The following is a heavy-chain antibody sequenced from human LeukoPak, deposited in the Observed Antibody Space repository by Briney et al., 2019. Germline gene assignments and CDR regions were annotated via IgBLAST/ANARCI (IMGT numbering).Heavy chain of an antibody. CDR1: GFTFDDYA. CDR3: AKEFGEGYGDDYYYYGMDV. J-gene: IGHJ6*02. V-gene: IGHV3-9*01. Sequence: GGSLGLSCAASGFTFDDYAMHWVRQAPGKGLEWVSGISWNSGSIGYADSVKGRFTISRDNAKNSLYLQMNSLRAEDTALYYCAKEFGEGYGDDYYYYGMDVWGQGTTVTVSS. D-gene: IGHD4-17*01. CDR2: ISWNSGSI.